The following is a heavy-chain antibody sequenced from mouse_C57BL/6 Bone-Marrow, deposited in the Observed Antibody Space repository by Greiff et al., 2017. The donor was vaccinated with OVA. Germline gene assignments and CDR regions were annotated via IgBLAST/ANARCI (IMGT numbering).Heavy chain of an antibody. CDR3: AIRGYGSSYWYFDV. J-gene: IGHJ1*03. CDR1: GYTFTSYW. Sequence: QVQLKQPGAELVKPGASVKVSCKASGYTFTSYWMHWVKQRPGQGLEWIGRIHPSDSDTNYNQKFKGKATLTVDKSSSTAYMQLSSLTSEDSAVYYGAIRGYGSSYWYFDVWGTGTTVTVSS. CDR2: IHPSDSDT. D-gene: IGHD1-1*01. V-gene: IGHV1-74*01.